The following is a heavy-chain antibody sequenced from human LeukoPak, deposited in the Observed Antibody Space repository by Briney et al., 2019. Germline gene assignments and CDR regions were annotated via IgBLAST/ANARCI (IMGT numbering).Heavy chain of an antibody. J-gene: IGHJ5*02. V-gene: IGHV4-39*07. D-gene: IGHD6-19*01. CDR2: IYYSGST. CDR1: GGSISSSSYY. CDR3: ARDRIAVAPNWFDP. Sequence: MASETLSLTCTVSGGSISSSSYYWGWIRQPPGKGLEWIGSIYYSGSTYYNPSLKSRVTISVDTSKNQFSLKLSSVTAADTAVYYCARDRIAVAPNWFDPLGQGTLVTVSS.